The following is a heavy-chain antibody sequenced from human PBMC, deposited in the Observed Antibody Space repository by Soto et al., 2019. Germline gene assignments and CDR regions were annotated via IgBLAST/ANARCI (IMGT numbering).Heavy chain of an antibody. Sequence: QVQLQQWGAGLLKPSETLSLTCTVSGGSFSGYFWTWIRQPPGKRLEWLAEINHSGITNYNPSVESRVSMSVDTSKNQFSLRLYSVTAADTAVYYCVRGPYNYNSRYFDYWGQGTLVTVSS. V-gene: IGHV4-34*01. CDR1: GGSFSGYF. J-gene: IGHJ4*02. CDR3: VRGPYNYNSRYFDY. D-gene: IGHD1-1*01. CDR2: INHSGIT.